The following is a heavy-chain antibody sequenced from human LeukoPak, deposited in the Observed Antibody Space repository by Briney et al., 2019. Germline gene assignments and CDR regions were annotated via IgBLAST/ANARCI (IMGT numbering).Heavy chain of an antibody. Sequence: PGGSLRLSCAASRSTFSSYSMNWVRQAPGKGLEWVSSISSSSSYIYYADSVKGRFTISRDNAKNSLYLKMNSLRAEDTAVYYCARESAPDAFDIWGQGTMVTVSS. V-gene: IGHV3-21*01. J-gene: IGHJ3*02. CDR1: RSTFSSYS. CDR2: ISSSSSYI. CDR3: ARESAPDAFDI.